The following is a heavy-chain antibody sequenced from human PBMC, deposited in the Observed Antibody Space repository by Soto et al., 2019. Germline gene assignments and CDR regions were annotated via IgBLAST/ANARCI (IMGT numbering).Heavy chain of an antibody. CDR2: ISYDGSNK. Sequence: QVQLVESGGGVVQPGRSLRLSCAASGFTFSSYAMDWVRQAPGKGLEWVAVISYDGSNKHYADSVKGRFTVSRDNSKNTLYLQMNSLRAEDTAVYFCARYSGKYQGPIDYWGQGTLVTVSS. J-gene: IGHJ4*02. CDR3: ARYSGKYQGPIDY. V-gene: IGHV3-30*04. CDR1: GFTFSSYA. D-gene: IGHD1-26*01.